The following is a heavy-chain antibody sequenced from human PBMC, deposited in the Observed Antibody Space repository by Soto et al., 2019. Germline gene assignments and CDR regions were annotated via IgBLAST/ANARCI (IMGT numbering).Heavy chain of an antibody. Sequence: QVQLVESGGGVVQPGRSLRLSCAASGFTFSSYGMHWVRQAPGKGLEWVAVIWYDGSNKYYADSVKGRFTISRDNSKNTLYLQMNSLRAEDTAVYYCARENVEQPRGFYYHGMDVWGQGTTVTVSS. J-gene: IGHJ6*02. V-gene: IGHV3-33*01. CDR3: ARENVEQPRGFYYHGMDV. CDR2: IWYDGSNK. D-gene: IGHD6-13*01. CDR1: GFTFSSYG.